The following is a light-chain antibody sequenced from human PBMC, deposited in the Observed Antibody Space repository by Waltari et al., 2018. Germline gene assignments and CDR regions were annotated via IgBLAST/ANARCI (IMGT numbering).Light chain of an antibody. CDR3: ASWDDSLNGHWV. V-gene: IGLV1-44*01. J-gene: IGLJ3*02. CDR1: ASNIGGNL. Sequence: QSVLTQPPSASGTPGQRVTISCSGSASNIGGNLVNWYQQFPGKAPKRLIYRSDLRPSGVPDRFSCSKSGTSASLAISGLQSEDEADYFCASWDDSLNGHWVFGGGTKVTVL. CDR2: RSD.